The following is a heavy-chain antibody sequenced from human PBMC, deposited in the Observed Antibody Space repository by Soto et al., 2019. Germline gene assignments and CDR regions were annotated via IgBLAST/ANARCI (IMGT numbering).Heavy chain of an antibody. CDR2: LNQNGREK. Sequence: EMHLVESGGGLVQPGGSLRLSCAASGFPFSIHWMNWVRQAPGKGLEWVANLNQNGREKYYVDSVKGRFTISRDNAKNSLSLQMNSLRAADTAVYYCAGGSYWGQGTLVSVSS. D-gene: IGHD3-10*01. V-gene: IGHV3-7*01. CDR3: AGGSY. CDR1: GFPFSIHW. J-gene: IGHJ4*02.